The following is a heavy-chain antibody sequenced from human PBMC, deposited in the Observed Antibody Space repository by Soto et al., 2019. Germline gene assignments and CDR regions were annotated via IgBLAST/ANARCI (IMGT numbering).Heavy chain of an antibody. CDR3: AREYCSSTSCYGWFDP. CDR2: ISAYNGNT. D-gene: IGHD2-2*01. V-gene: IGHV1-18*01. CDR1: GYTFTSYG. Sequence: ASVKVSCKASGYTFTSYGISWVRQAPGQGLEWMGWISAYNGNTNNAQKLQGRVTITTDTSTSTAYMELRSLRSDDTAVYYCAREYCSSTSCYGWFDPWGQGTLVTVSS. J-gene: IGHJ5*02.